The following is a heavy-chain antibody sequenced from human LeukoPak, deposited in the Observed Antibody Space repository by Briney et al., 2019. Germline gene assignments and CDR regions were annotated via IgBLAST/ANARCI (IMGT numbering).Heavy chain of an antibody. J-gene: IGHJ5*02. Sequence: PSETLSLTCAVSGYSISSGYYWGWIRQPPGKGLEWIGSIYHSGSTYYNPSLKSRVTISVDTSKNQFSLKLSSVTAADTAVYYCARRLRFLGYDWFDPWGQGTLVTVSS. D-gene: IGHD3-3*01. CDR2: IYHSGST. CDR1: GYSISSGYY. CDR3: ARRLRFLGYDWFDP. V-gene: IGHV4-38-2*01.